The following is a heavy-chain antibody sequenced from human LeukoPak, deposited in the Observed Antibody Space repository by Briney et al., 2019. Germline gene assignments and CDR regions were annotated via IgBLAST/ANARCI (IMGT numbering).Heavy chain of an antibody. CDR3: ARQSPGGVYGRNSYYYYYYMDV. V-gene: IGHV5-51*01. CDR1: GYSFTSYW. Sequence: GESLKISCKGSGYSFTSYWIGWVRQMPGKGLEWMGIIYPGDSDTRYSPSFQGQVTISADKSISTAYLQWSSLKASDTAMYYCARQSPGGVYGRNSYYYYYYMDVWGKGTTVTVSS. CDR2: IYPGDSDT. J-gene: IGHJ6*03. D-gene: IGHD3-16*01.